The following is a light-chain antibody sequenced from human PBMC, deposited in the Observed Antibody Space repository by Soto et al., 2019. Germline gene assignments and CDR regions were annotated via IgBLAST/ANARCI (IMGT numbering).Light chain of an antibody. CDR1: SSGGYNY. Sequence: QSALTQPASVSGSPGQSITISCTGTSSGGYNYVSWYQQHPGKAPKLMIYDVSNRPSGVSNRFSGSKSGNTASLTISGLQAEDEADYYCSSYTSSSTLEVVFGGGTKVTVL. V-gene: IGLV2-14*01. CDR2: DVS. J-gene: IGLJ2*01. CDR3: SSYTSSSTLEVV.